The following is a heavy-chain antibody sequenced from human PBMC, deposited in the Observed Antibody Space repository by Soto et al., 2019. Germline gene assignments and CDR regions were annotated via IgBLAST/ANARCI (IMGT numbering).Heavy chain of an antibody. Sequence: EVQLVESGGGLVQPGGSLRLSCAASGFTFGSYPMHWVRQAPGKGLEYVSAISTNGDSTFYANSVKGRFPISRDNSKNTMYLKMGSLRAEDMGVYYCAREGMSRPRWVFDYWGQGTLVTASS. D-gene: IGHD6-13*01. J-gene: IGHJ4*02. CDR2: ISTNGDST. V-gene: IGHV3-64*01. CDR1: GFTFGSYP. CDR3: AREGMSRPRWVFDY.